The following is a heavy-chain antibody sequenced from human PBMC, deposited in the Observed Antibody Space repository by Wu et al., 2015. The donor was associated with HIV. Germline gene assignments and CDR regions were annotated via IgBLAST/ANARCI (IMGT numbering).Heavy chain of an antibody. CDR3: AREIEDPAIMVRAGLDP. Sequence: QVQLVQSGAEVKKPGSSVKVSCKASGGIFSNYDINWVRQAPGQGLEWMGATTPMFGTTNYAQKFQGRVTITSDVYASTVYMEVSSLRSEDTAIYYCAREIEDPAIMVRAGLDPWGQGTLVTVSS. CDR2: TTPMFGTT. V-gene: IGHV1-69*05. CDR1: GGIFSNYD. J-gene: IGHJ5*02. D-gene: IGHD3-10*01.